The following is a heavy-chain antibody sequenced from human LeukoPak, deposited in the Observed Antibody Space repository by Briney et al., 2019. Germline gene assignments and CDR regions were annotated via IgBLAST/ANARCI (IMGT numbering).Heavy chain of an antibody. CDR1: GFTFSSYA. V-gene: IGHV3-23*01. Sequence: PGGSLRLSCAASGFTFSSYAMSWVRQAPGKGLEWVSAISGSGGSTYYADSVKGRFTISRDNSKNALYLQMNSLRAEDTAVYYCATISYDYVWGSYRPYNYYFDYWGQGTLVTVSS. D-gene: IGHD3-16*02. CDR3: ATISYDYVWGSYRPYNYYFDY. CDR2: ISGSGGST. J-gene: IGHJ4*02.